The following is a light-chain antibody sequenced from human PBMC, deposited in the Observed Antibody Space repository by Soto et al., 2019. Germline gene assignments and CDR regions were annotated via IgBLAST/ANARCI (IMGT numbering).Light chain of an antibody. J-gene: IGLJ1*01. Sequence: QSALTQPASVSGSPGQSITISCTGTSSDVGGYNYVSWYQQHPGKAPKLMIYEVSNRPSGVSNRFSGSKSGNTASLTIYGLQAEDEDDYYCSSYTSSSIDYVFGTGTKLTVL. CDR3: SSYTSSSIDYV. CDR2: EVS. CDR1: SSDVGGYNY. V-gene: IGLV2-14*01.